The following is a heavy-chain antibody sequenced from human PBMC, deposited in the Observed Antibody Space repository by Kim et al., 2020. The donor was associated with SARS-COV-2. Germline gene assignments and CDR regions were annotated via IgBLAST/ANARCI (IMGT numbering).Heavy chain of an antibody. D-gene: IGHD3-16*01. CDR3: SPNFTLSLGE. Sequence: GGSLRLSCAASGFTFRSTGMHWVRQVPGKGLVWVSHIIQGGGSTNYADSVRGRFTISRDNAKSTVYLQMNSLRAEDTAVYYCSPNFTLSLGEWGQGTPVT. J-gene: IGHJ4*01. V-gene: IGHV3-74*01. CDR1: GFTFRSTG. CDR2: IIQGGGST.